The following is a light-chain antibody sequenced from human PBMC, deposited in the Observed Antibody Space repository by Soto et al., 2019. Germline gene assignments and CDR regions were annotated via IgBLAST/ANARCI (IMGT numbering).Light chain of an antibody. CDR2: LNSDGSH. CDR3: QTWGTGTPYVV. Sequence: QLVLTQSPSASASLGASVKLTCTLSSGHSSYAIAWHQQQPEKGPRYLMKLNSDGSHNKGDGIPDRFSGSSSGAERYLTISSLQSEDEADYYCQTWGTGTPYVVFGGGTKLTVL. J-gene: IGLJ2*01. CDR1: SGHSSYA. V-gene: IGLV4-69*01.